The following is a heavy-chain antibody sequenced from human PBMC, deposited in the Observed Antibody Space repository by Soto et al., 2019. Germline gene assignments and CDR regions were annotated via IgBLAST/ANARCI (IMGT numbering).Heavy chain of an antibody. D-gene: IGHD3-16*01. CDR1: GYSFTSQY. Sequence: QVQLVQSGAEVKKPGASVKISCEASGYSFTSQYVHWVRQAPGQGLEWMGIINPNGGSTTYAQKFQGRANMTRDTATSSVYMELGSLTSEGTGVYYLAREQGGRPGGGGTEPLDIWGQGTMVTVAS. CDR2: INPNGGST. V-gene: IGHV1-46*03. J-gene: IGHJ3*02. CDR3: AREQGGRPGGGGTEPLDI.